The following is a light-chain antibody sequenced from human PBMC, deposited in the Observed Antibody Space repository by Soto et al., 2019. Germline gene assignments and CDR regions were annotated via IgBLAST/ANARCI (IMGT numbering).Light chain of an antibody. CDR3: QQYDNLPIT. J-gene: IGKJ5*01. Sequence: DIQLTQSPSSLSSSGGYIITISCRSSQSISRYLNWYQQRPGTAPKVLIFGANSLQSGVPSRFSGSGSGTEFIFTISSLQPEDIATYYCQQYDNLPITFGQGTRLEIK. V-gene: IGKV1-33*01. CDR1: QSISRY. CDR2: GAN.